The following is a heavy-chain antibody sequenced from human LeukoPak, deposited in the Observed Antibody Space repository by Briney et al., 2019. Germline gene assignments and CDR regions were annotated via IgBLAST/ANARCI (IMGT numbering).Heavy chain of an antibody. D-gene: IGHD3-10*01. CDR1: GYTFSDYH. V-gene: IGHV1-2*02. CDR2: LNPNSGGT. Sequence: ASVKVSCKASGYTFSDYHVHWVRQAPGQGLEWMGWLNPNSGGTNYAQKFQGRVTMTRDTSIRTAHMEVRSLRSDDTAVYYCAREAVDSGTLGAFDLWGQGTMVTVSS. CDR3: AREAVDSGTLGAFDL. J-gene: IGHJ3*01.